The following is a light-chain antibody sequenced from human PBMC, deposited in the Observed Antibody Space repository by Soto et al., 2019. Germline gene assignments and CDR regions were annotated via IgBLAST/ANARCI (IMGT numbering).Light chain of an antibody. CDR1: QGIGVR. Sequence: DIQMTQSPSSLSASIGDRVTITCRASQGIGVRLAWFQQKPGKAPRFLIQAASSLQSGVPSRFSGSGSGTEFILTINSLQPEDVAVYYCLQVNSFPRTFGQGTKVDIK. CDR2: AAS. CDR3: LQVNSFPRT. V-gene: IGKV1-12*01. J-gene: IGKJ1*01.